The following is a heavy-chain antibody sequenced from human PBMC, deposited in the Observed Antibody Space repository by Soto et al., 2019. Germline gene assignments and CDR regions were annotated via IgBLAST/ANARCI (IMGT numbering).Heavy chain of an antibody. CDR1: GGSISSGDYY. CDR2: VYNSGST. V-gene: IGHV4-30-4*02. CDR3: YTVGNFDY. Sequence: SETLSLTCTVSGGSISSGDYYWSWLRQHPGKGLEWVGHVYNSGSTYYNPSTSTVYMELSSLRSEDTAVYYCAREMPYCSGGSCYTVGNFDYWGQGTLVTGSS. D-gene: IGHD2-15*01. J-gene: IGHJ4*02.